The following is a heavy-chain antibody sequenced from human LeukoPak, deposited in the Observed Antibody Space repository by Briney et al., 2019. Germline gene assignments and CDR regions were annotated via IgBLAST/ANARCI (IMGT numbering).Heavy chain of an antibody. D-gene: IGHD2-21*02. V-gene: IGHV1-46*01. CDR2: INPSGGST. J-gene: IGHJ4*02. Sequence: GASVKVSCKASGYTFTSYYMHWVRQAPGQGLEWMGIINPSGGSTSYAQKFQGRVTMTRDTSTSTVYMELSSLRSEDTAVYYCARVPIPAYCGGDCYDEANDYWGQGTLVTVSS. CDR3: ARVPIPAYCGGDCYDEANDY. CDR1: GYTFTSYY.